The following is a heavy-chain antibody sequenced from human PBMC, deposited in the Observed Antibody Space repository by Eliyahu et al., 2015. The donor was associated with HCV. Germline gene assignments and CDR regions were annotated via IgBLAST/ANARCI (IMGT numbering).Heavy chain of an antibody. CDR3: ARGRLADLNWFDP. CDR2: INPNSGGA. J-gene: IGHJ5*02. Sequence: VKKPGASVKVSCKASGYTFSGHYMHWVRQAPGQGLEWMGRINPNSGGATYAQKFQGRVTMTRDTSISTAYMEVSRLRSDDTAVYYCARGRLADLNWFDPWGQGTLVTVSS. V-gene: IGHV1-2*06. CDR1: GYTFSGHY.